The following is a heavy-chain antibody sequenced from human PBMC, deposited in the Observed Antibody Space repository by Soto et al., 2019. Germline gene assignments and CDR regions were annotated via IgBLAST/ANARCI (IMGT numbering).Heavy chain of an antibody. J-gene: IGHJ4*02. Sequence: QVQLVQSGAEVMKPVASVKLSCRTSGYTFTHYYIHWVRQAPGQGLEWLAIINPASGSTKYAQDFLGRVTLTMDTSTTTVYMELSGLRAEDTAIFYCARDLAAGDHWGQGTLVTVSS. D-gene: IGHD6-25*01. CDR2: INPASGST. CDR3: ARDLAAGDH. V-gene: IGHV1-46*01. CDR1: GYTFTHYY.